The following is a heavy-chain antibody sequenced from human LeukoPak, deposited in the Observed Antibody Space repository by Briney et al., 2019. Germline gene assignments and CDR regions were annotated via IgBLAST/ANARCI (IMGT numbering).Heavy chain of an antibody. CDR2: IYTSGST. V-gene: IGHV4-4*07. CDR1: GGSISSYY. D-gene: IGHD3-9*01. Sequence: SETLSLTCTVSGGSISSYYWSWIRQPAGKGLEWIGRIYTSGSTNYNPSLKSRVTMSVDTSKNQFSLKLSSVTAADTAVYYCAGMELRYFDWLFPSNWGQGTLVTVSS. CDR3: AGMELRYFDWLFPSN. J-gene: IGHJ4*02.